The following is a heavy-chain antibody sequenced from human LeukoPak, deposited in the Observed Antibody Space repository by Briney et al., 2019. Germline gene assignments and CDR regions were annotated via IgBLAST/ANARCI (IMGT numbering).Heavy chain of an antibody. CDR1: GYTFTVYK. V-gene: IGHV1-2*02. J-gene: IGHJ5*02. CDR2: INPNSGGT. CDR3: ARERSWLDP. Sequence: GASVTVSCKASGYTFTVYKMHWVRQAPGQGLEWMGWINPNSGGTNYAQKFRGRVTMTRDTSITTAYMELSRLRSDDTAVYYCARERSWLDPWGQGTLVTVSS.